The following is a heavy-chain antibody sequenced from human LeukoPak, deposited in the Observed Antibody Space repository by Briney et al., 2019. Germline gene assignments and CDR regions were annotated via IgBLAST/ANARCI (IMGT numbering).Heavy chain of an antibody. CDR1: GFTFSSCA. CDR2: TSSSGGNT. J-gene: IGHJ4*02. D-gene: IGHD4-17*01. Sequence: GGSLRLSCSASGFTFSSCAMHWVRQAPGKGLEFVSATSSSGGNTYYADSVKGRFTISRDNSKTTLYLQMNSLRAEDTAVYYCAKDTYTVPSTSFDSWGQGTLVTVSS. V-gene: IGHV3-64*04. CDR3: AKDTYTVPSTSFDS.